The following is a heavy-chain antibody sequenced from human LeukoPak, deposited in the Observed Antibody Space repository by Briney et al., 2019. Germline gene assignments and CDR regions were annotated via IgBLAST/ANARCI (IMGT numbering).Heavy chain of an antibody. CDR3: ARVGYSGYGGFYFDY. D-gene: IGHD5-12*01. J-gene: IGHJ4*02. Sequence: PGGSLRLSCAASGFTFSSYWMSWVRQAPGKGLEWVANIKQDGSEKYYVDSVKGRFTISRDKAKNSLYLQMNSLRAEDTAVYYCARVGYSGYGGFYFDYWGQGTLVTVSS. CDR2: IKQDGSEK. CDR1: GFTFSSYW. V-gene: IGHV3-7*01.